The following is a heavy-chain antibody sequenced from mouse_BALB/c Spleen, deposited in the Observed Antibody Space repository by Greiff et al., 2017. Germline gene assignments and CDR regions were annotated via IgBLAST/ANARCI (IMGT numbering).Heavy chain of an antibody. D-gene: IGHD2-4*01. CDR2: IFPGTGTT. CDR1: GYTFTSYW. J-gene: IGHJ4*01. Sequence: QVHVKQSGAELVKPGASVKLSCKTSGYTFTSYWIQWVKQRPGQGLGWIGEIFPGTGTTYYNEKFKGKATLTIDTSSSTAYMQLSSLTSEDSAVYFCAKGRGDTRIMDYWGQGTSVTVSS. CDR3: AKGRGDTRIMDY. V-gene: IGHV1S132*01.